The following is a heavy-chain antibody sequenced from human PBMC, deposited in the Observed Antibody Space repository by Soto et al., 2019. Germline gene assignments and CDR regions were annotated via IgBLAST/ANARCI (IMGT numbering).Heavy chain of an antibody. CDR3: ARGAPRWGAALAGDV. J-gene: IGHJ6*02. D-gene: IGHD7-27*01. CDR1: GGTFSSYA. V-gene: IGHV1-69*13. Sequence: ASVKVSCKASGGTFSSYAISWVRQAPGQGLEWMGGIIPIFGTANYAQKFQGRVTITADESTSTAYMELSSLRSEDTAVYYCARGAPRWGAALAGDVWGQGTTVTVSS. CDR2: IIPIFGTA.